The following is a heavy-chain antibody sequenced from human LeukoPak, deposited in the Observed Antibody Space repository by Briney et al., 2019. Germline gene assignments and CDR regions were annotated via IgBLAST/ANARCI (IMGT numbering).Heavy chain of an antibody. V-gene: IGHV3-30*02. CDR1: GFTFSSYG. Sequence: GGSLRLSCAASGFTFSSYGMHWVRQAPGKGLEWVAFIRYDGSNKYYADSVKGRFTISGDNSKNTLYLQMNSLRAEDTAVYYCAKAGGYYYYMDVWGKGTTVTVSS. D-gene: IGHD2-15*01. J-gene: IGHJ6*03. CDR3: AKAGGYYYYMDV. CDR2: IRYDGSNK.